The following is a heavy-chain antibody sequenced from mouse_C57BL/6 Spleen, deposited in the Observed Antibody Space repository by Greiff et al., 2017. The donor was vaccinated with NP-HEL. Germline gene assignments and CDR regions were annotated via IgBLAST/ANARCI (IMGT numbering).Heavy chain of an antibody. Sequence: QVQLQQPGAELVKPGASVKLSCRASGYTFTSYWMHWVKQRPGQGLEWIGMIHPNSGSTNYNEKFKSKATLTVDKSSSTAYMQLSSLTSEDSAVYYWARPTTAQATTVAYWGQGTLVTVSA. CDR3: ARPTTAQATTVAY. D-gene: IGHD3-2*02. V-gene: IGHV1-64*01. CDR1: GYTFTSYW. J-gene: IGHJ3*01. CDR2: IHPNSGST.